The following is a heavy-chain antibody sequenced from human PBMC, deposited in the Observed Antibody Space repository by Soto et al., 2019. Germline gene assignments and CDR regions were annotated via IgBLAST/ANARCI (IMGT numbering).Heavy chain of an antibody. Sequence: GGSLRLSCVVSGFPFTSSWMHWVRQVPGKGLEWVSRINVDGTTTTYADSVKGRFTISRDNAKNSLYLQMNSLRAEDTAVYYCARGSPDRRYFDWLLFYWGQGTLVTVSS. D-gene: IGHD3-9*01. J-gene: IGHJ4*02. CDR2: INVDGTTT. CDR3: ARGSPDRRYFDWLLFY. V-gene: IGHV3-74*01. CDR1: GFPFTSSW.